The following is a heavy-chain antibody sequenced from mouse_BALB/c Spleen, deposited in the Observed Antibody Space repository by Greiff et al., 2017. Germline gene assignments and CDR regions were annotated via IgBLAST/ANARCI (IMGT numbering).Heavy chain of an antibody. J-gene: IGHJ1*01. D-gene: IGHD2-14*01. Sequence: QVQLKESGPGLVAPSQSLSITCTVSGFSLTSYGVHWVRQPPGKGLEWLGVIWAGGSTNYNSALMSRLSISKDNSKSQVFLKMNSLQTDDTAMYYCARDEVRRDWYFDVWGAGTTVTVSS. CDR3: ARDEVRRDWYFDV. V-gene: IGHV2-9*02. CDR1: GFSLTSYG. CDR2: IWAGGST.